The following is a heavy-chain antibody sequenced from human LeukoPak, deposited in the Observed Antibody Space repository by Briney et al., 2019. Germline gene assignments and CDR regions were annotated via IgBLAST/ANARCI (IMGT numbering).Heavy chain of an antibody. J-gene: IGHJ3*02. CDR3: ARNNGDRADAFDI. D-gene: IGHD1-14*01. CDR1: GLAFSSYW. CDR2: IWYDGSNK. Sequence: PGGSLRLSCAASGLAFSSYWMSWVRQAPGKGLEWVAVIWYDGSNKDYTASGKGRFTISRDNSKNTLYLQMNSLRVEDTAVYYCARNNGDRADAFDIWGQGTMVTVSS. V-gene: IGHV3-33*08.